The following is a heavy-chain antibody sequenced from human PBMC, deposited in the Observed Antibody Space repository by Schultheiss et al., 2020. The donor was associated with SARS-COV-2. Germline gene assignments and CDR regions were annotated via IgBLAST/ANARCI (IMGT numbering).Heavy chain of an antibody. CDR3: ASISGRGTGY. D-gene: IGHD1-26*01. Sequence: GGSLRLSCAASGFTFSSYSMNWVRQAPGKGLEWVSAISGSGSTIYYADSVKGRFTISRDNAKNSLYLQMNSLRAEDTAVYYCASISGRGTGYWGQGTLVTVSS. J-gene: IGHJ4*02. CDR2: ISGSGSTI. V-gene: IGHV3-48*04. CDR1: GFTFSSYS.